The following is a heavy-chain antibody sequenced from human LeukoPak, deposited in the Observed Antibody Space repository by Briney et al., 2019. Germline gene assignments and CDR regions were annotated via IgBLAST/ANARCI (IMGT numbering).Heavy chain of an antibody. CDR2: ISGSGGSA. D-gene: IGHD2-15*01. Sequence: GGSLRLSCEASGFTFSSYAMSWVRQAPGKGLEWVSSISGSGGSAYYADSVKGRFTISRDNSKNTLYVQMTSLRSEDTAVYYCARLSCSGGTCYSSRGNFDYWGQGTLVTVSS. CDR3: ARLSCSGGTCYSSRGNFDY. J-gene: IGHJ4*02. V-gene: IGHV3-23*01. CDR1: GFTFSSYA.